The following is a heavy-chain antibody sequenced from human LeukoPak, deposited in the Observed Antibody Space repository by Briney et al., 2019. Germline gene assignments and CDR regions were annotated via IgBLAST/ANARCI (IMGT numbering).Heavy chain of an antibody. D-gene: IGHD1-20*01. CDR3: ARDPRYNWNGGGYYYYMDV. J-gene: IGHJ6*03. CDR1: GFIVSSNY. Sequence: GGSLRLSCAASGFIVSSNYMTWVRQAPGKGLEWVSVIYSGGTTYYADSVKGRFTISRDNSKNTLYLQMNSLRAEDTAVYYCARDPRYNWNGGGYYYYMDVWGKGTTVTVSS. CDR2: IYSGGTT. V-gene: IGHV3-66*01.